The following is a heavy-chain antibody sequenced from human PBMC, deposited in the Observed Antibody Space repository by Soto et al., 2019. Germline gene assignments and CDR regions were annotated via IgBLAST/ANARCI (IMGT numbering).Heavy chain of an antibody. D-gene: IGHD3-3*01. V-gene: IGHV4-4*07. J-gene: IGHJ4*02. CDR2: IYTSGST. CDR1: GGSISSYY. Sequence: VQLQESGPGLVKPSETLSLTCTVSGGSISSYYWSWIRQPAGKGLEWIGRIYTSGSTNYNPSLKSRVTMSVDTSKNQFPLKLSSVTAADTAVYYCARDRINYDSYYFDYWGQGTLVTVSS. CDR3: ARDRINYDSYYFDY.